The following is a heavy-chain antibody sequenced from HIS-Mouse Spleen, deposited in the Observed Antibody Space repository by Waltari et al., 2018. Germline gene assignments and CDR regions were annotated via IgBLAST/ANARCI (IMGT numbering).Heavy chain of an antibody. CDR2: IYYSGST. V-gene: IGHV4-39*07. CDR3: AREIPYSSSWYDWYFDL. Sequence: QLQLQESGPGLVKPSETLSLTCTVSGGSISSSSYYSGWIRQPPRKGLEWIGSIYYSGSTYYNTSLKSRVTISVDTSKNQFSLKLSSVTAADTAVYYCAREIPYSSSWYDWYFDLWGRGTLVTVSS. J-gene: IGHJ2*01. CDR1: GGSISSSSYY. D-gene: IGHD6-13*01.